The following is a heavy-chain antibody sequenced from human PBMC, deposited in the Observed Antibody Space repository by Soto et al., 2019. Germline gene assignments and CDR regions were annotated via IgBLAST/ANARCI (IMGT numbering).Heavy chain of an antibody. D-gene: IGHD3-16*01. CDR2: MNPGSGDR. CDR3: ARMATFGSLNWFDP. V-gene: IGHV1-8*01. CDR1: GYSFTNND. Sequence: QVKLVQSGAEVMEPGASVKVSCKASGYSFTNNDVSWVRQATGQGLEWRGWMNPGSGDRGYAKKFQGRVTMTRDISIATAYMELSSLRSDETAIYYCARMATFGSLNWFDPWGQGTLVTVSS. J-gene: IGHJ5*02.